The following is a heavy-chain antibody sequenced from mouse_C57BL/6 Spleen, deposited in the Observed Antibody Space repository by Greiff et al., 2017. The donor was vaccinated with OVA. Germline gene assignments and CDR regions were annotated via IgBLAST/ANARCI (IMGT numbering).Heavy chain of an antibody. CDR1: GYTFTSYW. J-gene: IGHJ2*01. D-gene: IGHD1-1*01. V-gene: IGHV1-64*01. CDR3: ERSLFITTVVAYYFDY. CDR2: IHPNSGST. Sequence: VQLQQSGAELVKPGASVKLSCKASGYTFTSYWLHWVKQRPGQGLEWIGMIHPNSGSTNYNEKFKSKATLTVDKSSSTAYMQLSNLTSADSAVYYCERSLFITTVVAYYFDYWGQGTTLTVSS.